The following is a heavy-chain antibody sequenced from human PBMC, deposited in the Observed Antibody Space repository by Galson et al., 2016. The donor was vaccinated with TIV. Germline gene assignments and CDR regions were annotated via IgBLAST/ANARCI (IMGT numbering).Heavy chain of an antibody. CDR1: GGTFSSYV. CDR3: ASDRNTAFDTYHYYYDMDV. J-gene: IGHJ6*02. Sequence: SVKVSCRASGGTFSSYVFNWVRLAPGQGLEWMGGIIPLFRTTNYAQKFQGRVTITADESTNTAYMELNSLRSGDTAVYYCASDRNTAFDTYHYYYDMDVWGQGTTVTVSS. D-gene: IGHD5-18*01. V-gene: IGHV1-69*13. CDR2: IIPLFRTT.